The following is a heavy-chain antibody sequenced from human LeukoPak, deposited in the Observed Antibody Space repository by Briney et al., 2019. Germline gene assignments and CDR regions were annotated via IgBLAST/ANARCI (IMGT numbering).Heavy chain of an antibody. CDR2: IYTSGST. V-gene: IGHV4-4*07. Sequence: PSETLSLTCTVSGGSISSYYWSWIRQPAGKGLEWIGRIYTSGSTNYNPSLKSRVTMSVDTSKNQFSLKLSSVTAADTAVYYCAASRKHYYDSSGYSYWGQGTLVTVSS. CDR3: AASRKHYYDSSGYSY. D-gene: IGHD3-22*01. J-gene: IGHJ4*02. CDR1: GGSISSYY.